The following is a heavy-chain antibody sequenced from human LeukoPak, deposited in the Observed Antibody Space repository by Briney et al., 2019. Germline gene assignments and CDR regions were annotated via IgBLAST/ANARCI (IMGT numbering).Heavy chain of an antibody. J-gene: IGHJ4*02. D-gene: IGHD1-26*01. Sequence: GGSLRLSCAASGFTFETYWMTWVRQAPGKGLEWVANIRQDGREKFYADSVKGRFTISRDNTKNSLYLQMNSLRTEDTALYFSATDRRSSLENWGQGTLLTVSS. CDR2: IRQDGREK. CDR1: GFTFETYW. CDR3: ATDRRSSLEN. V-gene: IGHV3-7*01.